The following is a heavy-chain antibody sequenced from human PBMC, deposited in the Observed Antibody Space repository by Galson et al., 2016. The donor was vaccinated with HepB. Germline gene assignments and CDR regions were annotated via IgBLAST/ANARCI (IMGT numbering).Heavy chain of an antibody. CDR3: AAKTPSSDWWPGFDS. V-gene: IGHV4-4*02. CDR2: IHHSGST. D-gene: IGHD2-8*02. J-gene: IGHJ5*01. CDR1: GVSTSVNKW. Sequence: SETLSLTCAVSGVSTSVNKWWSWVRQSPGKGLEWIGEIHHSGSTNYNPSLKSRITISVDKSKNQFSLKVNSVTAADTAMYYCAAKTPSSDWWPGFDSWGQGTLVTVSS.